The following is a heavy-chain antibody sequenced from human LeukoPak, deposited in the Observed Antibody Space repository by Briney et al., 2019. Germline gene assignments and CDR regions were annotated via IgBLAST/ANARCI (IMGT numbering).Heavy chain of an antibody. CDR1: GGSISSYY. CDR3: ARDEDGDYFGY. V-gene: IGHV4-59*01. Sequence: SETLSLTCTVSGGSISSYYWSWIRQPPGKGLEWIGYICYSGSTNYNPSLKSRVTISVDTSKNQFSLKLSSVTAADTAVYYCARDEDGDYFGYWGQGTLVTVSS. CDR2: ICYSGST. J-gene: IGHJ4*02. D-gene: IGHD4-17*01.